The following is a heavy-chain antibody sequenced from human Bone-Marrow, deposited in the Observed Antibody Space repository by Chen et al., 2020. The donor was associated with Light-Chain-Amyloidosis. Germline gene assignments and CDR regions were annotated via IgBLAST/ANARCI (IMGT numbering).Heavy chain of an antibody. Sequence: EVQLEQSGPEVKKHGESLKISCKGSGYTFPNYWIGWGRQMPGKGLEWMGVIYPDDFDARYSPSFEGQVTISADKSITTAYLQWRSLKASDTAMYYCARRRGGYNFDYWGQGTLVTVSS. CDR3: ARRRGGYNFDY. D-gene: IGHD5-12*01. J-gene: IGHJ4*02. CDR2: IYPDDFDA. V-gene: IGHV5-51*01. CDR1: GYTFPNYW.